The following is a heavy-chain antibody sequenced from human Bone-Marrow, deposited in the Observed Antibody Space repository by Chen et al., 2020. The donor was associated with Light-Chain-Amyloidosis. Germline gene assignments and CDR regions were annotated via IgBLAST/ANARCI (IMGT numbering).Heavy chain of an antibody. Sequence: QLQLQEAGPGLVKPSETLSLTCTISGGSITSSGYYWGWFRQPPGKGLEWVATVYYGGSTYCNPALKNRVLISVDTSRNQFSLKLASVTASDTAVYFCARNCTSEIRGGWFDPWGPGTLVTVSS. D-gene: IGHD2-8*01. V-gene: IGHV4-39*01. CDR3: ARNCTSEIRGGWFDP. CDR1: GGSITSSGYY. CDR2: VYYGGST. J-gene: IGHJ5*02.